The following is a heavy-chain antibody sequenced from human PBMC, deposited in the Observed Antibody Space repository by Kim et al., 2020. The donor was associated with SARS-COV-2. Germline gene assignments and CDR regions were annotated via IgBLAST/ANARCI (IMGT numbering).Heavy chain of an antibody. D-gene: IGHD3-10*01. CDR1: GGSISSYY. V-gene: IGHV4-59*01. CDR2: IYYSGST. Sequence: SETLSLTCTVSGGSISSYYWSWIRQPPGKGLEWIGYIYYSGSTNYNPSLKSRATISVDTSKNQFSLKLSSVTAADTAVYYCARDGIRSTYSMVRTLDRMDVWGKGTTVTVSS. CDR3: ARDGIRSTYSMVRTLDRMDV. J-gene: IGHJ6*04.